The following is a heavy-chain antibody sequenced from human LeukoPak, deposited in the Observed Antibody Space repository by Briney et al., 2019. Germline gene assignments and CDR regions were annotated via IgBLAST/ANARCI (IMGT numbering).Heavy chain of an antibody. CDR1: GFTFSSYW. CDR2: IKQDGSEK. Sequence: RLGGSLRLSCAASGFTFSSYWMSWVRQAPGKGLEWVANIKQDGSEKYYVDSVKGRFTISRDNAKNSLYLQMNSLRAEDTAVYYCARGGDYDFWSGYCNYWGQGTLVTVSS. D-gene: IGHD3-3*01. CDR3: ARGGDYDFWSGYCNY. V-gene: IGHV3-7*01. J-gene: IGHJ4*02.